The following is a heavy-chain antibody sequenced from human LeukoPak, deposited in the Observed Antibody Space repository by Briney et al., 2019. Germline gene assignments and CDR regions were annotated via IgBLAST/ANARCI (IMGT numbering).Heavy chain of an antibody. V-gene: IGHV3-74*01. CDR3: AREGFTMVRARYFDL. CDR2: INSDGSST. D-gene: IGHD3-10*01. CDR1: GFTFSSYA. Sequence: PGGSLRLSCAASGFTFSSYAMHWVRQAPGKGLVWVSRINSDGSSTSYADSVKGRFTISRDNAKNTLYLQMNSLRAEDTAVYYCAREGFTMVRARYFDLWGRGTLVTVSS. J-gene: IGHJ2*01.